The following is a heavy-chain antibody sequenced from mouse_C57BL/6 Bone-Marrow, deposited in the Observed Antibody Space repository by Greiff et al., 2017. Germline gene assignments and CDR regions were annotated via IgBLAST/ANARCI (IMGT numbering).Heavy chain of an antibody. Sequence: QVQLQQSGAELARPGASVKLSCKASGYTFTSYGISWVKQRTGQGLEWIGEIYPRSGNTYYNEKFKGKATLTADKSSSTSYMVLSSLTSEDSAVYFGARERDGLLRPFAYWGKGTLVTVSA. D-gene: IGHD1-2*01. V-gene: IGHV1-81*01. J-gene: IGHJ3*01. CDR3: ARERDGLLRPFAY. CDR1: GYTFTSYG. CDR2: IYPRSGNT.